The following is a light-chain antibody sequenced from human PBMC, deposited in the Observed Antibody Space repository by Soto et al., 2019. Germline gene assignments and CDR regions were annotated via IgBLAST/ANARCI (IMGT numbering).Light chain of an antibody. Sequence: ALTQPASVSGSPGQSITISCTGTSSDVGGYNYVSWYQQHPGKAPKLMIYDVSNRPSGVSNRFSGSKSGNTASLTISGLQAEDEADYYCSSHSSSTIHVVFGGGTKLTVL. CDR1: SSDVGGYNY. J-gene: IGLJ2*01. V-gene: IGLV2-14*01. CDR3: SSHSSSTIHVV. CDR2: DVS.